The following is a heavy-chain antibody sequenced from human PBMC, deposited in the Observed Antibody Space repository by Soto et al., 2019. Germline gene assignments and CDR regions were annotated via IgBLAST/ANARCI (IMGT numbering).Heavy chain of an antibody. V-gene: IGHV4-38-2*02. CDR3: ARDSVIRGATMVGY. J-gene: IGHJ4*02. Sequence: SETLSLTCAVSGCSISSGYYWGWIRQPPGKGLEWIGSIYHSGSTYYNPSLKSRVTISVDTSKNQFSLKLSSVTAADTAVYYCARDSVIRGATMVGYWGQGXLVTVSS. D-gene: IGHD1-26*01. CDR1: GCSISSGYY. CDR2: IYHSGST.